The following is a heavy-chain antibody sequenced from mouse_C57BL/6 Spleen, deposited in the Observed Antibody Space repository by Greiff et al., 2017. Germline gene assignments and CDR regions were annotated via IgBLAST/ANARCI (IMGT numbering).Heavy chain of an antibody. Sequence: QVQLQQSGPGLVQPSQSLSITCTVSVFSLTSYGVHWVRQSPGKGLEWLGVIWSGGSTDYNAAFISRLSISKDNSKSQVFFKMYSLQADDTAIYYCARVRRDGYWYFDVWGTGTTVTVSS. J-gene: IGHJ1*03. CDR2: IWSGGST. CDR1: VFSLTSYG. D-gene: IGHD2-14*01. V-gene: IGHV2-2*01. CDR3: ARVRRDGYWYFDV.